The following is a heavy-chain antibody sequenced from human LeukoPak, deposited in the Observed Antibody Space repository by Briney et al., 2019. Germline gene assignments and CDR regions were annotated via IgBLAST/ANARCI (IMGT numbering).Heavy chain of an antibody. CDR1: GFTHGNYW. CDR3: AYSDHFDT. CDR2: GDGDGSHS. V-gene: IGHV3-74*03. D-gene: IGHD4-17*01. J-gene: IGHJ4*02. Sequence: GGSLRLSCAASGFTHGNYWMHWVRQAPGKGLVWVSRGDGDGSHSTYADSVKGRFTISRDNAKNTLYLQMNRLTGEDTAVYYCAYSDHFDTWGQGTLVTVSS.